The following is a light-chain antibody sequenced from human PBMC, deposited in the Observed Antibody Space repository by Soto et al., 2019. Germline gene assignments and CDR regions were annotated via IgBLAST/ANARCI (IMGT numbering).Light chain of an antibody. J-gene: IGKJ5*01. Sequence: DIVMTQSQDSLAVSLGERASINCKSSQSVLYSSNNQNYLAWYPQKPGQPPKLLIYWASTRESGVPDRFSGSGAGTDVTRTISSLQAEDVAVYYCQHFDTTPNTFGQGTRLEI. CDR3: QHFDTTPNT. CDR2: WAS. CDR1: QSVLYSSNNQNY. V-gene: IGKV4-1*01.